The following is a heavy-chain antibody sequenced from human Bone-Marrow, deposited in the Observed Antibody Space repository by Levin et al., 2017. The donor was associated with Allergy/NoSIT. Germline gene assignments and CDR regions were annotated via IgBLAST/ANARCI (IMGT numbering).Heavy chain of an antibody. V-gene: IGHV3-30*18. Sequence: GESLKISCAASGFTFSNFGMHWVRQAPGKGLEWVAFISYDGINKFYADSVTGRFTISRDNSRNTVSLQMNSLGGEDTAVYYCAKDIGSAYYGDCVDYWGQGTLITVSS. CDR1: GFTFSNFG. J-gene: IGHJ4*02. D-gene: IGHD4-17*01. CDR3: AKDIGSAYYGDCVDY. CDR2: ISYDGINK.